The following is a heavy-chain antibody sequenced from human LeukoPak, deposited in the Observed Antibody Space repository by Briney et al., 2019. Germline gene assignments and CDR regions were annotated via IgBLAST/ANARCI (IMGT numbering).Heavy chain of an antibody. CDR2: INHSGST. CDR3: ARGRYYYDSSGYYPDFDY. J-gene: IGHJ4*02. CDR1: GGSISSGGYY. V-gene: IGHV4-39*07. Sequence: SETLSLTCTVSGGSISSGGYYWSWIRQPPGKGLEWIGEINHSGSTDYNPSLKSRVTIPVDTSKNQFSLKLSSVTAADTAVYYCARGRYYYDSSGYYPDFDYWGQGTLVTVSS. D-gene: IGHD3-22*01.